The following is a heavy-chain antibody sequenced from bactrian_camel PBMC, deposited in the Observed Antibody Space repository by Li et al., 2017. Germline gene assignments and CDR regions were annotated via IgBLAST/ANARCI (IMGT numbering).Heavy chain of an antibody. D-gene: IGHD2*01. J-gene: IGHJ4*01. CDR1: GFTFSSCY. Sequence: HVQLVESGGGLVQPGGSLGLSCAASGFTFSSCYMSWVRQAPGKGLEWVSSISSDGSNTYYADSVKGRFAVSLNSAKNTLYLHMNSLKPDDTAMYVCAVADSAGDCYSASEYNYWGQGTQVTVS. V-gene: IGHV3-2*01. CDR2: ISSDGSNT. CDR3: AVADSAGDCYSASEYNY.